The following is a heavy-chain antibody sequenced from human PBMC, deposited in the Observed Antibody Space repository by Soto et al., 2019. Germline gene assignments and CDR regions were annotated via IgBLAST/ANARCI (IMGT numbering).Heavy chain of an antibody. CDR3: AREVVVFGVIIPTPMDV. V-gene: IGHV3-48*03. J-gene: IGHJ6*02. CDR2: ISGSGSTI. Sequence: GGSLRLSCAASGFTFSGYEMNWVRQAPGKGLGWVSYISGSGSTIYYADSVKGRFTISRDNAKDSLYLQMNSLRAEDTAVYYCAREVVVFGVIIPTPMDVWGQGTTVTVSS. CDR1: GFTFSGYE. D-gene: IGHD3-22*01.